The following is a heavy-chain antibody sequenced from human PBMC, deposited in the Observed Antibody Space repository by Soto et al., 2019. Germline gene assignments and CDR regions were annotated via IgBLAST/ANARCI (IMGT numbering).Heavy chain of an antibody. CDR2: IWCDGSNK. Sequence: GGSLRLSCAASGFTFSSYGMHWVRQAPGKGLEWVAVIWCDGSNKYYADSVKGRFTISRDNSKNTLYLQMNSLRAEDTAVYYCARVRAARSGMDVWGQGTTVTVSS. J-gene: IGHJ6*02. CDR3: ARVRAARSGMDV. CDR1: GFTFSSYG. D-gene: IGHD6-13*01. V-gene: IGHV3-33*01.